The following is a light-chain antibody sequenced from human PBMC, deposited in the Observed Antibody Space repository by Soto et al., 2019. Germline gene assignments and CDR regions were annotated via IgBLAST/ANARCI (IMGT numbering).Light chain of an antibody. Sequence: DIQVTQSPATLSASVGDRVTITCRASQSINIYLAWYRQKPGKAPELLIYQASILEPGVPSRFSGRGSGTEFTLTISSLQPDDFATDYCQQYSRYSAFGQGTKVDIK. V-gene: IGKV1-5*03. CDR1: QSINIY. J-gene: IGKJ2*01. CDR2: QAS. CDR3: QQYSRYSA.